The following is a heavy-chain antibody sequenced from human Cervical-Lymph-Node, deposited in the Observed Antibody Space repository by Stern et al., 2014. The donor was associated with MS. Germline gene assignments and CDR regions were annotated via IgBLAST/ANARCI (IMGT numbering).Heavy chain of an antibody. J-gene: IGHJ3*01. Sequence: MQLVESGSGQAKPSQTLSLTCAVSGGSISRGGSSWNWIRQPPGKGLEWIGFIYHSGSTYYNPSLKGRVFISVDPSKNQFALNLRSVTAADTAVYYCARGGVIYTQDRNGFDVWGQGTMVTVSS. CDR3: ARGGVIYTQDRNGFDV. CDR1: GGSISRGGSS. D-gene: IGHD2-21*01. V-gene: IGHV4-30-2*01. CDR2: IYHSGST.